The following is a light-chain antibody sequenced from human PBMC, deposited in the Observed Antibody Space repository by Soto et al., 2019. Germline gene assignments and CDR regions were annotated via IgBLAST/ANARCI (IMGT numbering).Light chain of an antibody. CDR1: QSVSSSY. CDR2: GAS. Sequence: EIVLTQSPGTLSLSPGERATLSCRASQSVSSSYLAWYQQKPGQAPSLLIYGASRRATGIPDRFSGSGSGTDFTLTISRLEPEDFAVYYCQQYDSHSRTFGQGTKVDIK. J-gene: IGKJ1*01. V-gene: IGKV3-20*01. CDR3: QQYDSHSRT.